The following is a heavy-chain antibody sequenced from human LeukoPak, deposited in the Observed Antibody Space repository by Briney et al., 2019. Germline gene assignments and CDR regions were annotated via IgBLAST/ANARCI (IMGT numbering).Heavy chain of an antibody. CDR2: MNPNSGNT. D-gene: IGHD6-19*01. CDR1: GYTFTSYD. CDR3: ARGQSWLVRDFDY. Sequence: ASVKVSCKASGYTFTSYDINWVRQATGQGLEWMGWMNPNSGNTGYAQKFQGGVTMIRNTSISTAYMELSSLRSEDTAVYYCARGQSWLVRDFDYWGQGTLVTVSS. V-gene: IGHV1-8*01. J-gene: IGHJ4*02.